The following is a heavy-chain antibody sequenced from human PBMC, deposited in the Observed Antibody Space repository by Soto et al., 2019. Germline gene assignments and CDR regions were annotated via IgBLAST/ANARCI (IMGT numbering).Heavy chain of an antibody. J-gene: IGHJ4*02. CDR1: GFTFGNFG. CDR2: ISNDGTDQ. Sequence: QVQLVESGGGVVQPGRSLRLSCAASGFTFGNFGIHWVRQAPGKGLEWVADISNDGTDQYYADSVKGRFTISRDNSKNTLYLQMNSLRAEDTAVYYCARGCSGGTNCFYFDFGGQGILVTVSS. D-gene: IGHD6-13*01. V-gene: IGHV3-30*03. CDR3: ARGCSGGTNCFYFDF.